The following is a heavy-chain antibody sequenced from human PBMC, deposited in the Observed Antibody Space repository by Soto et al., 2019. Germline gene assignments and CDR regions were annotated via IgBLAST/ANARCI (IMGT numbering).Heavy chain of an antibody. Sequence: ASVKVSCKTSGYNFLNYGVSWVRQAPGQGPEWMGWISVYHGNTIYAQNFQGRVTMTTDTSTSTAYMELTSLRSDDTGVYYCARDHGGATMALLYWGQGTLVTVSS. CDR3: ARDHGGATMALLY. CDR2: ISVYHGNT. CDR1: GYNFLNYG. J-gene: IGHJ4*02. D-gene: IGHD3-10*01. V-gene: IGHV1-18*04.